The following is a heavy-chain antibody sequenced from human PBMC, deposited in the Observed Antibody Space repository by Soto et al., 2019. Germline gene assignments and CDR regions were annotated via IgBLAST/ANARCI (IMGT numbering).Heavy chain of an antibody. Sequence: LSLTCTVSGYSISSGSHWAWIRQPPGKGPEWIASIYHGGTTFYNPSLKSRITISVDTSNNQFSLKLTSVTAADTAVYYCARVHVMVVAGSTFDYWGHGTLVTVSS. D-gene: IGHD6-19*01. CDR1: GYSISSGSH. J-gene: IGHJ4*01. CDR3: ARVHVMVVAGSTFDY. V-gene: IGHV4-38-2*02. CDR2: IYHGGTT.